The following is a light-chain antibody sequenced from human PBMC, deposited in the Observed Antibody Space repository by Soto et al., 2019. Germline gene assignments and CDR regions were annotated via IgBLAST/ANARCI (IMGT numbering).Light chain of an antibody. CDR1: QSVSTNY. CDR2: DAS. V-gene: IGKV3D-20*01. CDR3: QQYGSSGT. Sequence: EIVLTQSPATLSLSPGERATLFFWASQSVSTNYVAWYQQKPGLAPRLLIYDASSRAAGIPDRFSGSGSGTDFTLTISRLEPEDFAVYYCQQYGSSGTFGQGTKVDIK. J-gene: IGKJ1*01.